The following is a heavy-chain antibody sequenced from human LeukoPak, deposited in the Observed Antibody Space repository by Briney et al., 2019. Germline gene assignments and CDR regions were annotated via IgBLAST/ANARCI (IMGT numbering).Heavy chain of an antibody. J-gene: IGHJ4*02. CDR2: LWYDGSNK. Sequence: GGSLRLSCAPSGFTFSNYGMHWVRQAPGKGLEWVSGLWYDGSNKGYADSVKGRFTISRDNSENTLYLQMNSLRDEDTAVYYCARGRMTPNTYFDYWGQGTLVTVSS. CDR1: GFTFSNYG. CDR3: ARGRMTPNTYFDY. D-gene: IGHD2-15*01. V-gene: IGHV3-33*01.